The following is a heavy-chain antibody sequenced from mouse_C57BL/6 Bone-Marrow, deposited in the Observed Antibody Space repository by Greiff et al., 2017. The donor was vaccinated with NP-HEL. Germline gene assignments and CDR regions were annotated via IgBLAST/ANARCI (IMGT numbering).Heavy chain of an antibody. Sequence: QVQLQQSGAELAKPGDSVKLSCKASGYTFTSYWMHWVKQRPGQGLEWIGYINTSSGYTKYNQKFKDKATLTADKSSSTDYMQLSSLTYEDSAVYYCARSYYYGSNPDYCAMDYWGQGTSVTVSS. CDR3: ARSYYYGSNPDYCAMDY. CDR2: INTSSGYT. J-gene: IGHJ4*01. V-gene: IGHV1-7*01. CDR1: GYTFTSYW. D-gene: IGHD1-1*01.